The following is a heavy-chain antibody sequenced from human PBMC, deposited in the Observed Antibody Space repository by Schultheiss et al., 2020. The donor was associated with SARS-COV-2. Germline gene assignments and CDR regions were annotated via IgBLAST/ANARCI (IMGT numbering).Heavy chain of an antibody. CDR1: DGSFSDYY. J-gene: IGHJ4*02. CDR3: ARGGAARQPPPV. CDR2: INHSGGT. Sequence: SETLSLTCAVSDGSFSDYYWTWIRQPPGKGLEWIGEINHSGGTNYNPSLKSRLSISVDTSKNQFSLKVSSVTAADTAVCYCARGGAARQPPPVWGQGTLVTVSS. D-gene: IGHD6-6*01. V-gene: IGHV4-34*01.